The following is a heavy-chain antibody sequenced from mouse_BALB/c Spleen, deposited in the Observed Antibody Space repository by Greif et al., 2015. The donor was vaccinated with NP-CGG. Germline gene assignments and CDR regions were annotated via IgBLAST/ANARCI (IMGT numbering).Heavy chain of an antibody. CDR3: ARDLEDYAMDY. V-gene: IGHV2-9*02. Sequence: VKLVESGPGLVAPSQSLSITCTVSGFSLTSYGVHWVRQPPGKGLEWLGVICAGGSTNYNSALMSRLSISKDNSKSQVFLKMNSLQTDDTAMYYCARDLEDYAMDYWGQGTSVTVSS. CDR1: GFSLTSYG. CDR2: ICAGGST. J-gene: IGHJ4*01.